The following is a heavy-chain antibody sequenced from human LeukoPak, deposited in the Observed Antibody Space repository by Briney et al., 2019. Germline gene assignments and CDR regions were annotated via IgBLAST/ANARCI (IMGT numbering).Heavy chain of an antibody. J-gene: IGHJ4*02. V-gene: IGHV3-30*18. D-gene: IGHD6-13*01. CDR2: ISYDGSNK. CDR3: AKYRSAWSFDY. CDR1: GFTFSSYA. Sequence: TGGSLRLSCAASGFTFSSYAMHWVRQAPGKGLEWVAVISYDGSNKFYADSVKGRFTISRDNSKSTLYLQMNSLRAEDTAVYYCAKYRSAWSFDYSGQGNLVTVSS.